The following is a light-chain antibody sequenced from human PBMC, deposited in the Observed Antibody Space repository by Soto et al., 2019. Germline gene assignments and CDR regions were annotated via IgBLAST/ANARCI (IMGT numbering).Light chain of an antibody. V-gene: IGLV3-21*02. CDR2: DDS. CDR3: QVWDSSSDHHWV. CDR1: NTGSKS. J-gene: IGLJ3*02. Sequence: SYELTQPPSVSVAPGQTARITCRGNNTGSKSVHWDQQKQGLAPFLVVYDDSDRPSGIPELFSGSNSGNTATLTISRVEAGDEADYYCQVWDSSSDHHWVLGGGTKLTVL.